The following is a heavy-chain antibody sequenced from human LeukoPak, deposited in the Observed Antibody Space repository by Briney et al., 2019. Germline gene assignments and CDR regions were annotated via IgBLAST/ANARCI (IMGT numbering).Heavy chain of an antibody. CDR1: GFTFSSYA. V-gene: IGHV3-23*01. D-gene: IGHD6-13*01. J-gene: IGHJ4*02. CDR2: ISGSGGST. CDR3: AKAPIAAAGTYYFDY. Sequence: PGGSLRLSYAASGFTFSSYAMSWVRQAPGKGLEWVSAISGSGGSTYYADSVKGRFTISRDNSKNTLYLQMNSLRAEDTAVYYCAKAPIAAAGTYYFDYWDQGTLVTVSS.